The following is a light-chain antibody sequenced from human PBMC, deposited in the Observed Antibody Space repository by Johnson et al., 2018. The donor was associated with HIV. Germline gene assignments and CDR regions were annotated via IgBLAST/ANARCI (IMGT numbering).Light chain of an antibody. CDR2: ENN. CDR3: GTWDSSLGASYV. V-gene: IGLV1-51*02. Sequence: QSVLTQPPSVSAAPGQKVTISCSGSSSNIGDNYVYWYQQLPGTAPKVLIYENNERPSGIPDRFSGPRSGTSATLGITGLQPGDEADYYCGTWDSSLGASYVFGTGTKVTVL. J-gene: IGLJ1*01. CDR1: SSNIGDNY.